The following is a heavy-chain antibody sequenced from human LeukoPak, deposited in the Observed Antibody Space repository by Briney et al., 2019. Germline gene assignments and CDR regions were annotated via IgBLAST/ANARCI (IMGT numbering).Heavy chain of an antibody. V-gene: IGHV3-21*01. CDR1: GFTFSSYS. CDR3: ARAPQRYCSSTSCPGFDY. J-gene: IGHJ4*02. CDR2: ISRSSSYI. Sequence: SGGSLRLSCAASGFTFSSYSMNWVRQAPGKGLEWVSSISRSSSYIYYADSVKGRFTTSRDNAKNSLYLQMNSLRAEDTAVYYCARAPQRYCSSTSCPGFDYWGQGTLVTVSS. D-gene: IGHD2-2*01.